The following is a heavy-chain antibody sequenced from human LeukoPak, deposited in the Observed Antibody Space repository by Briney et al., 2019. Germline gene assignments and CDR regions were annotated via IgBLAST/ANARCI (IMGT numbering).Heavy chain of an antibody. V-gene: IGHV3-74*01. CDR1: GXTFSDYY. J-gene: IGHJ4*01. CDR2: MNNDGSST. D-gene: IGHD4-17*01. Sequence: GGSLRLSCAASGXTFSDYYMSWIRQAPGKGLVWVSRMNNDGSSTNYADSVKGRFTISRDNAKNTLYLQMNSLRAEDTAVYYCARGYYGDTHFDYWGQGILVTVSS. CDR3: ARGYYGDTHFDY.